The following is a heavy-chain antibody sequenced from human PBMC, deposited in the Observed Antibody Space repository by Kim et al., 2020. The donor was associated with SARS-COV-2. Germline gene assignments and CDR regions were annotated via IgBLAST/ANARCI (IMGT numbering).Heavy chain of an antibody. CDR1: GYSFTSYW. CDR3: ARLGLDIVVVPAAAYYFDY. D-gene: IGHD2-2*03. Sequence: GESLKISCKGSGYSFTSYWIGWVRQMPGKGLEWMGIIYPGDSDTRYSPSFQGQVTISADKSISTAYLQWSSLKASDTAMYYCARLGLDIVVVPAAAYYFDYWGQGTLVTVSS. CDR2: IYPGDSDT. J-gene: IGHJ4*02. V-gene: IGHV5-51*01.